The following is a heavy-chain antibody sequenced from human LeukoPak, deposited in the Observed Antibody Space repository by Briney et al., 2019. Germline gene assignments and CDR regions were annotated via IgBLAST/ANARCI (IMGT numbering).Heavy chain of an antibody. V-gene: IGHV3-23*01. D-gene: IGHD5-18*01. J-gene: IGHJ4*02. CDR1: GFTFSSYA. CDR2: ISGSGGST. CDR3: ARDSGYSYGYSSHY. Sequence: PGGSLRLSCAASGFTFSSYAMSWVRQAPGKGLEWVSAISGSGGSTYYADSVKGRFTISRDNSKNTLYLQMNSLRAEDTAVYYCARDSGYSYGYSSHYWGQGTLVTVSS.